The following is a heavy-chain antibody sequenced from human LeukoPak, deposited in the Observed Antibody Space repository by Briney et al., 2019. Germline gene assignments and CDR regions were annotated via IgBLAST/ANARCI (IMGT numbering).Heavy chain of an antibody. J-gene: IGHJ4*02. D-gene: IGHD2-15*01. CDR3: AREMLGYLIN. V-gene: IGHV4-59*01. Sequence: TSETLSLTCTVSGDSISSYYWSWIRQPPGKGLEWIGYIYYSGSTNYNPSLKSRVTISVDTSRNQFSLKLSSVTAADTAVYYCAREMLGYLINWGQGTLVTVSS. CDR1: GDSISSYY. CDR2: IYYSGST.